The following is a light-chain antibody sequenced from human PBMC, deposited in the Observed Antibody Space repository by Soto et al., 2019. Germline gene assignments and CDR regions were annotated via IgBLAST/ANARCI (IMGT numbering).Light chain of an antibody. Sequence: DIVLTQSPGTLSLSPGERATLSCRASQSVSSNYLAWYQQKPGQAPRLLIYGASRRATGIPDRFSGSGSGTDFTLTITRLEPEDFAVYYCQQYGGSLTWTFGQGTKVDI. J-gene: IGKJ1*01. V-gene: IGKV3-20*01. CDR2: GAS. CDR1: QSVSSNY. CDR3: QQYGGSLTWT.